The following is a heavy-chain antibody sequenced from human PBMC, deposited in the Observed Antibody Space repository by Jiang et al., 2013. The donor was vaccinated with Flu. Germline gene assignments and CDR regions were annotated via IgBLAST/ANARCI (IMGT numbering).Heavy chain of an antibody. Sequence: KKPGSSVKVSCKASGGTFSSYAISWVRQAPGQGLEWMGGIIPIFGTANYAQKFQGRVTITADESTSTAYMELSSLRSEDTAVYYCARGGYDFGVATPFDYWGQGTLVTVSS. V-gene: IGHV1-69*01. CDR3: ARGGYDFGVATPFDY. D-gene: IGHD3-3*01. J-gene: IGHJ4*02. CDR1: GGTFSSYA. CDR2: IIPIFGTA.